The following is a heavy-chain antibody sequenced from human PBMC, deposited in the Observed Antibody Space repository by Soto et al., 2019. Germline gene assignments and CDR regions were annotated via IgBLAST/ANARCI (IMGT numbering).Heavy chain of an antibody. CDR2: ISGSGDKT. Sequence: GGSLRLSCGASGFIFRNFAMSWVRQAPGKGLEWVSTISGSGDKTYSADSVKGRFTLSRDNAENTLYLQMNSLRPEDTAVYYCARVGSRFVWNVKNDAFDIWGPGTMVTVSS. CDR3: ARVGSRFVWNVKNDAFDI. J-gene: IGHJ3*02. V-gene: IGHV3-23*01. D-gene: IGHD1-1*01. CDR1: GFIFRNFA.